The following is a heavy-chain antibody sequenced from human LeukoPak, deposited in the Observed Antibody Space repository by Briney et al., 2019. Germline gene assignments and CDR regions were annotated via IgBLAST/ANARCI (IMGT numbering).Heavy chain of an antibody. Sequence: GGSLRLSCSASRFTLNTYAMHWVRQAPGKGLEYVSAISSNGGTTNYADSVRGRFTISRDNSKNTLYLQLSALRAEDTALYYCVGYASGSYKVDYWGQGTLVIVSS. CDR3: VGYASGSYKVDY. CDR2: ISSNGGTT. V-gene: IGHV3-64D*06. D-gene: IGHD3-10*01. CDR1: RFTLNTYA. J-gene: IGHJ4*02.